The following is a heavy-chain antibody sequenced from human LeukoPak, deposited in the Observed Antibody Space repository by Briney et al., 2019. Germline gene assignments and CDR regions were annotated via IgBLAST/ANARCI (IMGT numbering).Heavy chain of an antibody. CDR1: GYTFTSYY. D-gene: IGHD4-23*01. V-gene: IGHV1-46*01. CDR3: ARVVKGANWYFDL. J-gene: IGHJ2*01. CDR2: INPGGGST. Sequence: GASVKVSCKASGYTFTSYYMHWVRQAPGQGLEWMGIINPGGGSTSYAQKFQGRVTMTRDTSTSTVYMELSSLRSEDTAVYYCARVVKGANWYFDLWGRGTLVTVSS.